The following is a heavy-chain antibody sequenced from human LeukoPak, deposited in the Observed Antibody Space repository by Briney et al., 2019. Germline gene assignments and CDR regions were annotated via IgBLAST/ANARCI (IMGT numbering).Heavy chain of an antibody. CDR2: IYSGGST. V-gene: IGHV3-66*01. CDR3: ARDGGWVTDPWDYFDY. CDR1: GFTVSSNY. D-gene: IGHD2-21*02. J-gene: IGHJ4*02. Sequence: GGSLRLSCAASGFTVSSNYMSWVRQAPGKGLEWVSVIYSGGSTYYADSVKGRFTISRDNSKNTLYLQMNSLRAEDTAVYYCARDGGWVTDPWDYFDYWGQGTLVTVSS.